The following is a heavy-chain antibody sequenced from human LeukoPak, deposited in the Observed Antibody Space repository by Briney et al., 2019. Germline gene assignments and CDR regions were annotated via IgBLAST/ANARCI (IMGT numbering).Heavy chain of an antibody. V-gene: IGHV1-18*01. CDR2: ISAYNGNT. CDR1: GYTFTSYG. CDR3: ARDLPGIAAVPATFDY. Sequence: GASAKVSCKASGYTFTSYGISWVRQAPGQGLEWMGWISAYNGNTNYAQKLQGRVTMTTDTSTSTAYMELRSLRSDDTAVYYCARDLPGIAAVPATFDYWGQGTLVTVSS. J-gene: IGHJ4*02. D-gene: IGHD6-13*01.